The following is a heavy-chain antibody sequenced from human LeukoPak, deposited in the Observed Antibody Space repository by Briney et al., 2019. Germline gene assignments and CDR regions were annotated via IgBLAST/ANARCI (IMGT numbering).Heavy chain of an antibody. Sequence: PSETLSLTCTVSGGSLSGSYWSWIRQPPGKQLEWIGYIYSSGSSGITTYNPSLQSRVIISQDTSKNDFSLKLTSVTAADAAVYYCASEKKSAAGVFDYWGQGTLVTVSS. J-gene: IGHJ4*02. CDR1: GGSLSGSY. CDR2: IYSSGSSGIT. V-gene: IGHV4-59*01. D-gene: IGHD6-13*01. CDR3: ASEKKSAAGVFDY.